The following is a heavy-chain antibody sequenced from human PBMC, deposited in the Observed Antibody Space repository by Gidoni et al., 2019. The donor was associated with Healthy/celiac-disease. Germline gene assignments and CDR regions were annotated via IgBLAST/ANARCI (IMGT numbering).Heavy chain of an antibody. Sequence: QVQLVQSGAEVKKPGASVKVSCKASGYTFTSSGISWVRQAPVQGREWMGWISAYNGNTNYAQKLQGRVTMTTDTTTSTAYMELRSLRSDDTAVYYCARDSSGYYYFDYWGQGTLVTVSS. J-gene: IGHJ4*02. CDR3: ARDSSGYYYFDY. CDR2: ISAYNGNT. CDR1: GYTFTSSG. V-gene: IGHV1-18*04. D-gene: IGHD3-22*01.